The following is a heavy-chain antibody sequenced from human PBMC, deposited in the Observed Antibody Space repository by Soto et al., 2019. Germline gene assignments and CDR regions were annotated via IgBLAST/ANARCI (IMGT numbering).Heavy chain of an antibody. V-gene: IGHV1-69*13. D-gene: IGHD1-1*01. CDR3: ARAGETGTKVPYFDY. CDR1: GGTFSSYA. Sequence: SVKVSCKASGGTFSSYAISWVRQAPGQGLEWMGGIIPIFGTANYAQKFQGRVTITADESTSTAYMELSSLRSEDTAVYYCARAGETGTKVPYFDYWGQGTLVTVSS. CDR2: IIPIFGTA. J-gene: IGHJ4*02.